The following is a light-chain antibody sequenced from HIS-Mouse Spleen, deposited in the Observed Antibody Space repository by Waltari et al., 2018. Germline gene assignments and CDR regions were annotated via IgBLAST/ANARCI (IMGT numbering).Light chain of an antibody. CDR1: SSDVRSYNL. Sequence: QSALTQPASVSGSPGQSITISCTGTSSDVRSYNLLSWYQQHPGKAPKLMIYEGSKRPSGVSNRFSGSKSGNTASLTISGLQAEDEADYYCCSYAGSSTYVFGTGTKVTVL. CDR3: CSYAGSSTYV. J-gene: IGLJ1*01. CDR2: EGS. V-gene: IGLV2-23*01.